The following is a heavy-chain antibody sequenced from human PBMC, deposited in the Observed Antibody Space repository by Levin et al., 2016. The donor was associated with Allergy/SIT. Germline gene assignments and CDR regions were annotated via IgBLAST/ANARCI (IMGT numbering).Heavy chain of an antibody. V-gene: IGHV1-58*02. CDR1: GFTFSTSA. Sequence: SVKVSCKASGFTFSTSAIQWVRQARGQRLEWIGWIVVGNSHKSYAQNLHERVTISSDTSTSTAYLELSSLTPEDTAVYYCAAEEYSGRPWFSWGQGTLVTVAS. D-gene: IGHD1-26*01. CDR3: AAEEYSGRPWFS. CDR2: IVVGNSHK. J-gene: IGHJ5*02.